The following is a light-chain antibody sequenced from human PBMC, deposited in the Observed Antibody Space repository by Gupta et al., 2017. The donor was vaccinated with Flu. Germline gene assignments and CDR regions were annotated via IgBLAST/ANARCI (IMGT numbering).Light chain of an antibody. CDR1: QGIRND. V-gene: IGKV1-6*01. CDR3: LQDNFYPIT. J-gene: IGKJ5*01. CDR2: SAS. Sequence: AIQMTQSPSSLSASVGDRVTITCRASQGIRNDLAWYQQKPGRAPSLLIYSASTLQSGVPSRFSGSGSGTDFTLTISGLQPDDFATYYCLQDNFYPITFGQGTRVDIK.